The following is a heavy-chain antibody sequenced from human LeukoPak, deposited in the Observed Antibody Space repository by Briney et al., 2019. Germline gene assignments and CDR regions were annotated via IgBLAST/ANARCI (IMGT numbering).Heavy chain of an antibody. CDR2: IYYSGST. Sequence: SETLSLTCTVSGGSIRSYYWSWIRQPPGQGLEWIGYIYYSGSTNYNPTLKSRVSISVDTSKNQFSLKLSSVTAADTAVYYCTRGSYGDYGYWGQGALVTVPS. V-gene: IGHV4-59*01. CDR3: TRGSYGDYGY. D-gene: IGHD4-17*01. CDR1: GGSIRSYY. J-gene: IGHJ4*02.